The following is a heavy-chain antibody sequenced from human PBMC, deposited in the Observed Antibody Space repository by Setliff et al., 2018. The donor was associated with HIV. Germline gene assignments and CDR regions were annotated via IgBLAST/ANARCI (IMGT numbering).Heavy chain of an antibody. CDR1: GGSFSGYY. D-gene: IGHD5-12*01. CDR3: ARRTNGYAALDY. CDR2: INHSGST. V-gene: IGHV4-34*01. Sequence: PSETLSLTCAVYGGSFSGYYWSWVRQPPGKGLEWIGEINHSGSTNYNPSLKSRVTISVDTSKNQFSLKLSSVTAADTAVYYCARRTNGYAALDYWGQGTLVTVS. J-gene: IGHJ4*02.